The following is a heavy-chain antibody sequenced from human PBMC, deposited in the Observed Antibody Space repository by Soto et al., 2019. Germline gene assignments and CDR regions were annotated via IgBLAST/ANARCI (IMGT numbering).Heavy chain of an antibody. V-gene: IGHV4-59*01. J-gene: IGHJ3*02. CDR2: VYYSGST. CDR3: VRKTGYGDLSI. Sequence: QVQLQESGPGLVKPSETLSLTCTVSGDSISDYYWNWIRQPPGKGLEWIGYVYYSGSTNYNPSLKSRDIISVDTSKKQFSRKLTSLSAADTAVYYCVRKTGYGDLSIWGQGTMVTVSS. CDR1: GDSISDYY. D-gene: IGHD4-17*01.